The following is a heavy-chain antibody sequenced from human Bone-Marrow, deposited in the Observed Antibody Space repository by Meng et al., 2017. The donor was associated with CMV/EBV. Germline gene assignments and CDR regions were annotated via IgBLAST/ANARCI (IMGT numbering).Heavy chain of an antibody. CDR3: ARGYDFFGTDY. CDR2: ISAYNANT. CDR1: GSTFTTNG. V-gene: IGHV1-18*01. D-gene: IGHD3-3*01. J-gene: IGHJ4*02. Sequence: QVWLVQSAAEVKKPRAALMVSCKASGSTFTTNGTSWVRHAPAQGLEWMGWISAYNANTNYAQKLQGRVTMTTDTSTSTAYMELRSLRSDDTAVYYCARGYDFFGTDYWGQGTLVTVSS.